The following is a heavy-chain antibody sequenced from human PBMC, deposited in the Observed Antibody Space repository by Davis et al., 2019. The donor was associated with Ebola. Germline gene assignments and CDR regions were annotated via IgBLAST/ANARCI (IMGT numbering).Heavy chain of an antibody. V-gene: IGHV1-8*01. CDR1: GYTFTSYD. J-gene: IGHJ4*02. CDR2: MNPNSGNT. CDR3: ARAPTWSQINYYCFDY. D-gene: IGHD3-10*01. Sequence: ASVKVSCKASGYTFTSYDINWVRQATGQGLEWMGWMNPNSGNTGYAQKFQGRVTMTRNTSISTAYMEVSSLRSEDTAVYYCARAPTWSQINYYCFDYWGQGTLVIVSS.